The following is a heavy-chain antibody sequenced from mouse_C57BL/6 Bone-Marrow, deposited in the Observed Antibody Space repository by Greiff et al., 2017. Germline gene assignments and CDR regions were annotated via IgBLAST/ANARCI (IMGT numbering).Heavy chain of an antibody. V-gene: IGHV1-64*01. CDR2: IHPNSGST. Sequence: QVQLQQPGAELVKPGASVKLSCKASGYTFTSYWMHWVKQRPGQGLEWIGMIHPNSGSTNYNEKFKSKATLTVDKSSSTAYMPLSILTSEDSAVYYCARGPLSWFAYWGQGTLVTVTA. CDR1: GYTFTSYW. CDR3: ARGPLSWFAY. J-gene: IGHJ3*01.